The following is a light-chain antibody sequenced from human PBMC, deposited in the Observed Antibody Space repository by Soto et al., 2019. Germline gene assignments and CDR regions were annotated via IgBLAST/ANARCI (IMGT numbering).Light chain of an antibody. CDR3: SSYTSSSTPLYV. CDR2: DVS. Sequence: QCALTQPASGSGSPVQSITITCTGTSSDVGGYNYVSWYHQHPGKAPKLMIYDVSNRPSGVSNRFSGSKSGNTASLTISGLQAEDEADYYCSSYTSSSTPLYVFGTGTKVTV. J-gene: IGLJ1*01. CDR1: SSDVGGYNY. V-gene: IGLV2-14*01.